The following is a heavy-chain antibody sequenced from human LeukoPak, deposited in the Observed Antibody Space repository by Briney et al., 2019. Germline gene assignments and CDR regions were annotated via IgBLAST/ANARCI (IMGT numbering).Heavy chain of an antibody. V-gene: IGHV3-7*01. CDR2: INQDGSKK. Sequence: GGSLRLSCVASRFTFSNYWMSWVRQAPGKGLEWVANINQDGSKKPYADSMKGRFTISRDNAKESLYLQLNSLRADDTAVYYCAKWGPHCVGDYCPALDSWGQGTLVTISS. CDR3: AKWGPHCVGDYCPALDS. CDR1: RFTFSNYW. J-gene: IGHJ4*02. D-gene: IGHD2-21*02.